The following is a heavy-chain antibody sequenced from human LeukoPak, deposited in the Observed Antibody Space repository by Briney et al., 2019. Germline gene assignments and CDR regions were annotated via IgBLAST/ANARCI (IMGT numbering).Heavy chain of an antibody. Sequence: PGGSLRLSCAASGFTFSSYAMSWVRPAPGRGLEWASAISGSGGSTYYADSVKGRFTISRDNSKNTLYLQMNSLRAEDTAVYYCAKGQYNWKPKYYFDYWGQGTLVTVSS. V-gene: IGHV3-23*01. CDR1: GFTFSSYA. D-gene: IGHD1-20*01. J-gene: IGHJ4*02. CDR2: ISGSGGST. CDR3: AKGQYNWKPKYYFDY.